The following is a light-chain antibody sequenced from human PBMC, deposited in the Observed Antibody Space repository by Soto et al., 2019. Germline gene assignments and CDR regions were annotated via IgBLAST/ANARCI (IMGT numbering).Light chain of an antibody. V-gene: IGKV3-15*01. CDR2: GAS. J-gene: IGKJ1*01. CDR1: QSVSSS. CDR3: QQYNYWPSWT. Sequence: EIVMTQSPATLSVSPGERATLSCRASQSVSSSLAWYQQKPGQAPRLLIYGASTRATGIPARFSGGGSGTEFTLTISSLQSEDFAVYYCQQYNYWPSWTFGQGTKVEIK.